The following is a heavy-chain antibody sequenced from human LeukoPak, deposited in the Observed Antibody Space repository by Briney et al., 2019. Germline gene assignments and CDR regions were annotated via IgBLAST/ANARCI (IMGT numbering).Heavy chain of an antibody. CDR1: GFTFSSYW. V-gene: IGHV3-74*01. D-gene: IGHD3-3*01. J-gene: IGHJ4*02. CDR2: VSSDGSIT. CDR3: VRAVGGNDGRTFGY. Sequence: SGGSLRLSCAASGFTFSSYWMHWVRHAPGKGLVWVSRVSSDGSITDYTDSVKGRFTISRDNAKNTLYLQMNSLRAEDTAMYYCVRAVGGNDGRTFGYWAQGTLVTVSS.